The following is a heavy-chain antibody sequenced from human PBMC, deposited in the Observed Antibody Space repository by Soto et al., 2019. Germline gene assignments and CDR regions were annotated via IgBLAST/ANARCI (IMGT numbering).Heavy chain of an antibody. CDR3: AAIWNGGAYYYYGMDV. CDR2: IVVGSGNT. J-gene: IGHJ6*04. D-gene: IGHD1-1*01. Sequence: SVKVSCKASGFTFTSSAVQWVRQARGQRLEWIGWIVVGSGNTNYAQKFQERVTITRDMSTSTAYMELSSLRSEDTAVYYCAAIWNGGAYYYYGMDVWGKGTTVTVSS. V-gene: IGHV1-58*01. CDR1: GFTFTSSA.